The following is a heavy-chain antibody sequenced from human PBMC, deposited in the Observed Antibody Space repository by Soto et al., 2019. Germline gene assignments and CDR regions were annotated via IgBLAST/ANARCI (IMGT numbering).Heavy chain of an antibody. CDR1: GFTFSSYG. CDR3: ARDLGSTTWYSYYYYGMDF. V-gene: IGHV3-33*01. CDR2: IWFDGSNK. Sequence: QVQLVESGGGVVQPGRSLRLSCAASGFTFSSYGTHWVRQAPGRGLEWVTVIWFDGSNKYYADSVKGRFTISRDNSKNTLYLQMNSLRAEDTAVYYCARDLGSTTWYSYYYYGMDFWGQGTTVTVSS. J-gene: IGHJ6*02. D-gene: IGHD6-13*01.